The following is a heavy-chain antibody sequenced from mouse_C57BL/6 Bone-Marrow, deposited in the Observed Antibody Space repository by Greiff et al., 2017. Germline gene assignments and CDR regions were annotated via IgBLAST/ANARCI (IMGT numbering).Heavy chain of an antibody. V-gene: IGHV1-26*01. CDR2: INPNNGGT. Sequence: EVQLQQSGPELVKPGASVKISCKASGYTFTDYYMNWVKQSHGKSLEWIGDINPNNGGTSYNQKFKGKATLTVDKSSSTAYMELRSLTSEDSAVXYCASWIYYPFDYWGQGTTLTVSS. CDR1: GYTFTDYY. D-gene: IGHD1-1*01. J-gene: IGHJ2*01. CDR3: ASWIYYPFDY.